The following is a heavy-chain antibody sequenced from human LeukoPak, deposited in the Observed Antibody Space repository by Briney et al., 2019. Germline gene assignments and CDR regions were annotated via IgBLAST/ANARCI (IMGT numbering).Heavy chain of an antibody. CDR2: IRYSGST. V-gene: IGHV4-59*01. J-gene: IGHJ5*02. Sequence: SETLSLTCTVSGGSISSYYWNWIRQPPGKGLEWIGYIRYSGSTNYNPSLKSRVTISLDTSKNQFSLKLSSVTAADTAVYYCARAGYYYDSSGFRWFDPWGQGTLVTVSS. D-gene: IGHD3-22*01. CDR3: ARAGYYYDSSGFRWFDP. CDR1: GGSISSYY.